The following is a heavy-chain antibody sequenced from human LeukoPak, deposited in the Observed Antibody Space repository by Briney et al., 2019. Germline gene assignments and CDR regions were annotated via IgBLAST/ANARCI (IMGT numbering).Heavy chain of an antibody. Sequence: GGSLRLSCAASGFTFSSYGVQWVRQAPGRGLEWVAVISHDGTVKHYADSVKGRFTISRDNSKNTLYLQMNSLRPDDTAVYYCAKEMTKYSSTCYDYWGQGTLVTVSS. CDR3: AKEMTKYSSTCYDY. V-gene: IGHV3-30*18. D-gene: IGHD6-13*01. CDR1: GFTFSSYG. J-gene: IGHJ4*02. CDR2: ISHDGTVK.